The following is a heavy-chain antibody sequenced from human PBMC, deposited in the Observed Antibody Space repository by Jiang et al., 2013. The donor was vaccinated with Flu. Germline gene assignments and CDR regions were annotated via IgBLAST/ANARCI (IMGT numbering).Heavy chain of an antibody. V-gene: IGHV3-30-3*01. J-gene: IGHJ4*02. CDR2: ISYDGSNK. CDR3: ARDKNPYSGSHLIGY. Sequence: VVQPGRSLRLSCAASGFTFSSYAMHWVRQAPGKGLEWVAVISYDGSNKYYADSVKGRFTISRDNSKNTLYLQMNSLRAEDTAVYYCARDKNPYSGSHLIGYWGQGTLVTVSS. D-gene: IGHD1-26*01. CDR1: GFTFSSYA.